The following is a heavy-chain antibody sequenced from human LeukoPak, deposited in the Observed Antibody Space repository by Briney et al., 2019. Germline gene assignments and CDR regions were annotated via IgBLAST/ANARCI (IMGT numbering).Heavy chain of an antibody. CDR1: GDSISSGDYY. CDR2: IHYSGST. V-gene: IGHV4-31*03. CDR3: ARAKYSSGWYLDY. J-gene: IGHJ4*02. Sequence: PSETLSLTCTVSGDSISSGDYYWTWIRQHAGKGLEWIGYIHYSGSTYYNPSLKSRVTISVDTSKNQFSLKVSSVTAADTAVYYCARAKYSSGWYLDYWGQGTLVTVCS. D-gene: IGHD6-19*01.